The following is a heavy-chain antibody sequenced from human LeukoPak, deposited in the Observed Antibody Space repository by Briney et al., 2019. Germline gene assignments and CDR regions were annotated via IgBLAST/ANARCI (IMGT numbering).Heavy chain of an antibody. Sequence: SETLSLTCTVSGGSISNYYWSWIRQPPGKGLEWIGYIFYTGSTNYNPSLKSRVTISVDTSKNQFSLKLSSVTAADTAVYYCARGRGGYCSGGSCYATPYFDYWGQGTLVTVSS. J-gene: IGHJ4*02. CDR2: IFYTGST. D-gene: IGHD2-15*01. V-gene: IGHV4-59*08. CDR3: ARGRGGYCSGGSCYATPYFDY. CDR1: GGSISNYY.